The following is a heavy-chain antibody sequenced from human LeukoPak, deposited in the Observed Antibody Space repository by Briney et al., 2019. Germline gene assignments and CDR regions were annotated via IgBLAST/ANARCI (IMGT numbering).Heavy chain of an antibody. V-gene: IGHV3-23*05. Sequence: GGSLRLSCAASGFTLSSYAMSWVRQAPGRGLEWVSTIDTRGTGTFYADSVKGRFTISRDNSKNTLFVQMSGLRAEDTAVYYCAIGLLTAGSHNCMDVWGKGTTVTVSS. CDR3: AIGLLTAGSHNCMDV. D-gene: IGHD2-21*02. CDR2: IDTRGTGT. CDR1: GFTLSSYA. J-gene: IGHJ6*03.